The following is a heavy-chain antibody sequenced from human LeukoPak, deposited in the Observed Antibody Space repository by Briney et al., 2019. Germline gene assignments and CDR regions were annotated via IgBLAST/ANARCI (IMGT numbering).Heavy chain of an antibody. CDR1: GFTFSSYA. Sequence: GGSLRLSCAASGFTFSSYAMSWVRQAPGKGLEWVSAISGSGGSTYYADSVKGRFTISRDSSKNTLYLQMNSLRAEDTAVYYCAKVAYCGGDCYGGEFDYWGQGTLVTVSS. V-gene: IGHV3-23*01. D-gene: IGHD2-21*02. CDR3: AKVAYCGGDCYGGEFDY. CDR2: ISGSGGST. J-gene: IGHJ4*02.